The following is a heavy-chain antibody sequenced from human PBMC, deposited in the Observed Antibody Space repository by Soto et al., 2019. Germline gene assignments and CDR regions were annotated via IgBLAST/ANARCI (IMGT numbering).Heavy chain of an antibody. CDR2: IYYSGNT. V-gene: IGHV4-59*11. D-gene: IGHD2-15*01. CDR1: GGSTNDLY. Sequence: PSETLSLTCTASGGSTNDLYWSWIRQPPGKGLEWIGYIYYSGNTDYNPSLQGRVTISVDTSKNQFSLKLRSVTAADTAVDYCARVVGVAVRTYDYWGHGPLVTVS. CDR3: ARVVGVAVRTYDY. J-gene: IGHJ4*01.